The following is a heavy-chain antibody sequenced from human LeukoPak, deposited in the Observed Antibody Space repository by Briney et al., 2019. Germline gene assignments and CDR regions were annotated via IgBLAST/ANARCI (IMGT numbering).Heavy chain of an antibody. CDR3: ARVLGYCTNGVCYKNWFDP. J-gene: IGHJ5*02. V-gene: IGHV4-4*02. D-gene: IGHD2-8*01. CDR2: TFESGST. CDR1: GDSISSSHW. Sequence: SGTLSLTCVVSGDSISSSHWWSWVRQPPGKGLEWIGETFESGSTHYNPSLKSRVTMSVDKSNNQIYLNLYSVTAADTAVYYCARVLGYCTNGVCYKNWFDPWGQGTLVTVSS.